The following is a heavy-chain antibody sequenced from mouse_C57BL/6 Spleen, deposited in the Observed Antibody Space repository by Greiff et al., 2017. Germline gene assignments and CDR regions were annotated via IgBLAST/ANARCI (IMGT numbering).Heavy chain of an antibody. CDR1: GFNIKNTY. J-gene: IGHJ2*01. V-gene: IGHV14-3*01. D-gene: IGHD2-4*01. CDR2: IDPANGNT. Sequence: VQLKQSVAELVRPGASVKLSCTASGFNIKNTYMHWVKQRPEQGLEWIGRIDPANGNTKYATKFPGKATITAYTSANTAYLQLSSLTSEDTASYYCARNDYDEYYFDYWGKGTTLTVSA. CDR3: ARNDYDEYYFDY.